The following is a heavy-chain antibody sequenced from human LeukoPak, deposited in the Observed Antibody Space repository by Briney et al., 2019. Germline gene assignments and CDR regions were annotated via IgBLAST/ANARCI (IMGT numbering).Heavy chain of an antibody. CDR2: IYSGGST. V-gene: IGHV3-53*04. D-gene: IGHD3-10*01. CDR3: ARDRLYYGSGSPYPYYYGMDV. Sequence: GGSLRLSCAASGFTVSSNYMSWVRQAPGKGPEWVSVIYSGGSTYYADSVKGRFTISRHNSKNTLYLQMNSLRAEDTAVYYCARDRLYYGSGSPYPYYYGMDVWGQGTTVTVSS. J-gene: IGHJ6*02. CDR1: GFTVSSNY.